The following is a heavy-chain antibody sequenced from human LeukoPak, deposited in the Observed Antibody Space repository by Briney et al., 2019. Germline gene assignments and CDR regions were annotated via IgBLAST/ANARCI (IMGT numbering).Heavy chain of an antibody. V-gene: IGHV4-39*01. CDR1: GGSISSSSYY. Sequence: SETLSLTCTVSGGSISSSSYYWGWIRQPPGKGLEWIGSIYYSGSTFYNPSLKSRVTISVDTSKNQFSLKLRSVAAADTAVYYCARLYSGYELPYYFDYWGQGTLVTVSS. J-gene: IGHJ4*02. CDR2: IYYSGST. D-gene: IGHD5-12*01. CDR3: ARLYSGYELPYYFDY.